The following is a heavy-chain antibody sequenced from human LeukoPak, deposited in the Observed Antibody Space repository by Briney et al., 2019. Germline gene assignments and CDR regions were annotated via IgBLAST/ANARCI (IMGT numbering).Heavy chain of an antibody. CDR2: ISGSGGST. CDR1: GFSFGGHA. J-gene: IGHJ4*02. CDR3: AQEGRLYSYGDH. Sequence: GGSLRLSCVASGFSFGGHAMHWLRQAPGKGLEWVSAISGSGGSTYYADSVKGRFTISRDNSKNTLYLQMNSLRDEDTAVYYCAQEGRLYSYGDHWGQGTLVTVSS. V-gene: IGHV3-23*01. D-gene: IGHD5-18*01.